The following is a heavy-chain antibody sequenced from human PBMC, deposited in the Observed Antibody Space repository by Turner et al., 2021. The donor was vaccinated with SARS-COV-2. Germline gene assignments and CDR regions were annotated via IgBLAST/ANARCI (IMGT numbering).Heavy chain of an antibody. V-gene: IGHV1-24*01. J-gene: IGHJ4*02. D-gene: IGHD2-21*02. Sequence: QVQLVQSGAEVKKPGASVKVSCKVSGYTLTELSMHWVRQAPGKGLEWMGGFDPEDGETIYAQKFQGRVTMTEDTSTDTAYMELSSLRSEDTALYYCTTGYAYCGGDCSIHYWGQGTLVTVSS. CDR2: FDPEDGET. CDR3: TTGYAYCGGDCSIHY. CDR1: GYTLTELS.